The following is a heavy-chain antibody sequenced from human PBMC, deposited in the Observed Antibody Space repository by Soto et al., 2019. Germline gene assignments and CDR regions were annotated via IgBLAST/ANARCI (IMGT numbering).Heavy chain of an antibody. V-gene: IGHV4-59*01. CDR1: GGSFSSYY. CDR2: INYSGST. CDR3: ACTTMFGHYYYSYGIDF. Sequence: SETLSLTCTVSGGSFSSYYWSWIRQAPGKGLEWVGYINYSGSTNYNASLESRVTISVDTSKNQFSMKLSSVTAADTAVYSCACTTMFGHYYYSYGIDFWGQGTTVTVSS. D-gene: IGHD3-3*01. J-gene: IGHJ6*02.